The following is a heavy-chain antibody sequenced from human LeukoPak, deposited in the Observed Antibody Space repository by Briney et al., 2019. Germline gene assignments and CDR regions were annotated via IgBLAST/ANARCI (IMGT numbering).Heavy chain of an antibody. D-gene: IGHD2-8*01. Sequence: ASVKVSCKASGYTFTSYDINWVRQATGQGLEWMGWMNPNSGNTGYAQKLQGRVTMTTDTSTSTAYMELRSLRSDDAAVYYCARARRYCTNGVCYNDAFDIWGQGTMVTVSS. CDR2: MNPNSGNT. V-gene: IGHV1-8*01. CDR1: GYTFTSYD. CDR3: ARARRYCTNGVCYNDAFDI. J-gene: IGHJ3*02.